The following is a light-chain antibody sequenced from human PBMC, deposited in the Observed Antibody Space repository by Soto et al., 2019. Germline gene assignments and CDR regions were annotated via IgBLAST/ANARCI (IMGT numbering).Light chain of an antibody. CDR2: GAS. J-gene: IGKJ4*01. V-gene: IGKV3-15*01. CDR3: KTYNNWPLT. Sequence: EIVLPQSPGTLSLSPGESAPLSCRASQSVSSSYLAWYQQKPGQAHRLLIYGASTRATGVPTRFSGSRSGAEFTLTINSLQSEDFAVYYCKTYNNWPLTVGGGNKVVIK. CDR1: QSVSSSY.